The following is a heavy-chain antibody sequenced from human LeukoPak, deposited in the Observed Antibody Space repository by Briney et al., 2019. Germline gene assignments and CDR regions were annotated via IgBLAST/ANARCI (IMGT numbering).Heavy chain of an antibody. CDR2: IFHSGTT. V-gene: IGHV4-39*07. CDR3: ARGGRQASYYYYMDV. D-gene: IGHD6-25*01. Sequence: SETLSLTCSVSGASISNSTYYWGWIRQPPGKGLEWIGSIFHSGTTYYNPSLKSRLTISVDTSKNQFSLRLSSVTAADTAVYNCARGGRQASYYYYMDVWGKGTTVTVSS. CDR1: GASISNSTYY. J-gene: IGHJ6*03.